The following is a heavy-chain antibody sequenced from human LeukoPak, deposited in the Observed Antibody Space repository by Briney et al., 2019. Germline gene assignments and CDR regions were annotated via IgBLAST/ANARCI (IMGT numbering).Heavy chain of an antibody. CDR1: GGSVSSGSYY. CDR3: ARLKREGDYDFWSGYYYFDY. V-gene: IGHV4-39*01. CDR2: IYYSGST. Sequence: SETLSLTCTVSGGSVSSGSYYWGWIRQPPGKGLEWIGSIYYSGSTYYNPSLKSRVTISVDTSKNQFSLKLSSVTAADTAVYYCARLKREGDYDFWSGYYYFDYWGQGTLVTVSS. D-gene: IGHD3-3*01. J-gene: IGHJ4*02.